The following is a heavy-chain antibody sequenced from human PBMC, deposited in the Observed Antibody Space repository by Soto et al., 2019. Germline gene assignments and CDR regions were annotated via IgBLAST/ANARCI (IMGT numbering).Heavy chain of an antibody. CDR2: RIPLFGTA. D-gene: IGHD3-16*01. Sequence: QVRLVQSGAEVKKPGSSVKVSCKASGGTFSSYAISWVRQAPGQGLEWVGGRIPLFGTANYAQKLQGRVTITADESTSTGYMELSSLRSEDTAVYYCARESEATYPRIMSGVDVWGQGTTVTVSS. V-gene: IGHV1-69*01. CDR1: GGTFSSYA. CDR3: ARESEATYPRIMSGVDV. J-gene: IGHJ6*02.